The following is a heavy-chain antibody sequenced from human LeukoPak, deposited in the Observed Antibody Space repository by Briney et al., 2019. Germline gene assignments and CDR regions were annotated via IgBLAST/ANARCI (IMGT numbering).Heavy chain of an antibody. CDR3: ARSGYCSSTSCPGNYYYYYYMDV. D-gene: IGHD2-2*01. CDR1: GFSLSSYG. J-gene: IGHJ6*03. CDR2: ITGSDTTA. Sequence: PGGSLRLSCAASGFSLSSYGVNWVRQAPGKGLEWVSGITGSDTTAYHAGSVRGRFTISRDDSKNTLYLQMNSLRAEDTAVYYCARSGYCSSTSCPGNYYYYYYMDVWGKGTTVTVSS. V-gene: IGHV3-23*01.